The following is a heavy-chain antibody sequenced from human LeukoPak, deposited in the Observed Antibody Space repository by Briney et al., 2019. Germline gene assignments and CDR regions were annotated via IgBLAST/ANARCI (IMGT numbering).Heavy chain of an antibody. D-gene: IGHD5-18*01. V-gene: IGHV4-39*07. CDR3: ARRGAMANEGTWFDP. CDR1: GGSISSSSYY. Sequence: KSSETLSLTCTVSGGSISSSSYYWGWIRQPPGKGLEWIGSIYYSGGTYYNPSLKSRVTISVDTSKNQFSLKLSSVTAADTAVYYCARRGAMANEGTWFDPWGQGTLVTVSS. CDR2: IYYSGGT. J-gene: IGHJ5*02.